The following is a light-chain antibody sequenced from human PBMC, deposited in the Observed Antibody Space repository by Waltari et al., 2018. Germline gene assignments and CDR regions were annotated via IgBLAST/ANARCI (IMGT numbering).Light chain of an antibody. Sequence: DIKLTQSPSFLSASGADRVTITCRASQCMGSSLAWYKQKPGKTPKLLTYAASTLQSGVPSRFSGSGSRTEFTLTISSLEPGDFAIYYCQQRDHWPPRYTFGQGTNLEV. CDR1: QCMGSS. CDR3: QQRDHWPPRYT. CDR2: AAS. J-gene: IGKJ2*01. V-gene: IGKV1-9*01.